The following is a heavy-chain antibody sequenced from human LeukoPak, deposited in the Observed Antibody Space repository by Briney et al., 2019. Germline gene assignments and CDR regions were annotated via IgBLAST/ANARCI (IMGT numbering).Heavy chain of an antibody. CDR1: GYTFTSYG. J-gene: IGHJ6*02. CDR3: ARQVLIVGGRYGMDV. D-gene: IGHD3-22*01. Sequence: ASVKVSCKASGYTFTSYGISWVRQVPGQGLEWMGWISPYRGDTEYAQKIQGRVSMTTDTSTSTAYMELRSLRSDDTAVYYCARQVLIVGGRYGMDVWGQGTTVTVSS. V-gene: IGHV1-18*01. CDR2: ISPYRGDT.